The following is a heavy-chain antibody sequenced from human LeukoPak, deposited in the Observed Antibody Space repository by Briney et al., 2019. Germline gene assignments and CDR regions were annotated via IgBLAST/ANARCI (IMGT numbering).Heavy chain of an antibody. D-gene: IGHD3-9*01. CDR2: ISGNSGSI. CDR3: AKGSYDDILTGYYEFDY. Sequence: PGGSLRLSCAASGFTFDDYAMHWGRQTPGEGLEGGSGISGNSGSIGYADSVEGRFTISRDNAKNSLYLQINSLRAKDTALYYCAKGSYDDILTGYYEFDYWGQGTLVTVSS. V-gene: IGHV3-9*01. CDR1: GFTFDDYA. J-gene: IGHJ4*02.